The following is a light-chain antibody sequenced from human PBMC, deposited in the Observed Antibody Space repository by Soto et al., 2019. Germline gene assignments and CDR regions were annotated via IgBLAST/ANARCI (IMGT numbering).Light chain of an antibody. V-gene: IGLV1-40*01. CDR1: SSNIGAGYD. Sequence: QSVLTQPPSVSGAPGQRVTISCTGSSSNIGAGYDVHWYQQLPGTAPKLLIYGNSNRPSGVPDRFSGSKSGTSASLAITGLQAEDEADYYCFSYTTSSTLVFGGGTKVTVL. CDR3: FSYTTSSTLV. CDR2: GNS. J-gene: IGLJ3*02.